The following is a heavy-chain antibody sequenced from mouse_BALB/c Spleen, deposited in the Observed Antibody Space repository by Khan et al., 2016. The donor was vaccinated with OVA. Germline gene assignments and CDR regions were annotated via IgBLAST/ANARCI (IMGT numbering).Heavy chain of an antibody. CDR1: GFNISDYY. D-gene: IGHD2-3*01. Sequence: VQLKESGTELVRPGALVKLSCKASGFNISDYYIHWVMQRPEQGLEWIGWIDPENGNSIYDPKFQGKASITADTSSNTAYLHLSSLTYEDTAVYCCARSGYFAWFPYWGQGTLVTVSA. J-gene: IGHJ3*01. CDR3: ARSGYFAWFPY. V-gene: IGHV14-1*02. CDR2: IDPENGNS.